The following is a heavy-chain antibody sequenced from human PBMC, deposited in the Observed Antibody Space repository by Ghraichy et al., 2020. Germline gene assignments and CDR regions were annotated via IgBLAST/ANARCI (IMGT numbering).Heavy chain of an antibody. V-gene: IGHV3-23*01. CDR1: GFTFSNYA. CDR2: ISDSGTYT. Sequence: GGSLRLSCAASGFTFSNYAMSWVRQAPGKGLEWVSAISDSGTYTYYADSVKGRFTVSRDNSKNTLYLQMNSLRAEDTAIYFCAKGHTWDFDYWGQGTLVTVSS. J-gene: IGHJ4*02. D-gene: IGHD7-27*01. CDR3: AKGHTWDFDY.